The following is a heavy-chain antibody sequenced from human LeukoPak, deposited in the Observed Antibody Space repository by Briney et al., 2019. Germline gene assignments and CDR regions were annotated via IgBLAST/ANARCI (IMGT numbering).Heavy chain of an antibody. Sequence: ASVKVSCKVSGYTLTELSMHWVRQAPGKGLEWMGGFDPEDGETIYAQKFQGRVTMTEDTSTDTAYMELSSLRSEDTAVYYCATASGLEGYSGYDILDYWGQGTLVTVSS. CDR3: ATASGLEGYSGYDILDY. CDR1: GYTLTELS. V-gene: IGHV1-24*01. J-gene: IGHJ4*02. CDR2: FDPEDGET. D-gene: IGHD5-12*01.